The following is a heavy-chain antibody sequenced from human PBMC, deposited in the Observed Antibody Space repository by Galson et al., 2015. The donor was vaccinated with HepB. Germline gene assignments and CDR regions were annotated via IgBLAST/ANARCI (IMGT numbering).Heavy chain of an antibody. D-gene: IGHD1-26*01. CDR2: IKSNADGGTT. CDR3: TAYSGNNLAYFDS. Sequence: SLRLSCAGSGFTFSDHYMDWVRQAPGKGLEWVGRIKSNADGGTTEYGAPVKGRFTISRDDSKNTFYLQMSSLKTEDTAVYYCTAYSGNNLAYFDSWGQGTLVTVSS. V-gene: IGHV3-15*01. J-gene: IGHJ4*02. CDR1: GFTFSDHY.